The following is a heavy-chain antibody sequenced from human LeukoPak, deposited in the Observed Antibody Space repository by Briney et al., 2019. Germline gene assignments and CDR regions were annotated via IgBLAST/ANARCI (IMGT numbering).Heavy chain of an antibody. Sequence: GGSLRLSCAASGFTVSSNYMSWVRQAPGKGLEWVSVIYSGGSTYYADSVKGRFTISRDNSKNTLYHQMNSLRAEDTAVYYCARGERWLQFDYWGQGTLVTVSS. CDR2: IYSGGST. D-gene: IGHD5-24*01. CDR3: ARGERWLQFDY. CDR1: GFTVSSNY. J-gene: IGHJ4*02. V-gene: IGHV3-53*01.